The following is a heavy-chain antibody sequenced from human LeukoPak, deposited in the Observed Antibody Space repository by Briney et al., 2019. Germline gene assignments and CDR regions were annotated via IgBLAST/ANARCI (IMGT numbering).Heavy chain of an antibody. CDR2: INGGNGNT. J-gene: IGHJ6*02. CDR3: ARDVGRYGMDV. Sequence: ASVKVSCKASGYTFTDYAMHWVRQAPGQRLEWMGWINGGNGNTKYSQNFQGRVTIARDTSASTAYMELSSLRSEDTAVYYCARDVGRYGMDVWGQGTTVIVSS. V-gene: IGHV1-3*01. CDR1: GYTFTDYA. D-gene: IGHD1-26*01.